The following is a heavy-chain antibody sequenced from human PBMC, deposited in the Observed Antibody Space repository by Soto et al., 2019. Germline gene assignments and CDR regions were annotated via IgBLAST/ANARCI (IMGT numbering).Heavy chain of an antibody. CDR3: AGERYQVISDGMDV. CDR1: GYTFTGYY. J-gene: IGHJ6*02. V-gene: IGHV1-2*02. Sequence: QVQLVQSGAEVKTPGASVRVSCKASGYTFTGYYIHWVREAPGQGLEWMGWINPQTGGTSYAQKLQGRVTLSRETSINPASPELSRLTFDAAAVYFCAGERYQVISDGMDVWGQGTTVTVSS. D-gene: IGHD2-2*01. CDR2: INPQTGGT.